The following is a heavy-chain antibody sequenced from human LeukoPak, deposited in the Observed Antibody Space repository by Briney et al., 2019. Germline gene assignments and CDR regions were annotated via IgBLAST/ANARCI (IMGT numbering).Heavy chain of an antibody. J-gene: IGHJ6*03. CDR3: ARGSSAFDTYYYYYMDV. Sequence: SETLSLTCAVYGGSFRGYYWTWIRQPPGKGLEWIGEINHSGSTNYNPSLKSPVTISVDTSKNQFSLKLSSVTAADTAVYYCARGSSAFDTYYYYYMDVWAKGPRSPSP. CDR1: GGSFRGYY. CDR2: INHSGST. V-gene: IGHV4-34*01. D-gene: IGHD3-22*01.